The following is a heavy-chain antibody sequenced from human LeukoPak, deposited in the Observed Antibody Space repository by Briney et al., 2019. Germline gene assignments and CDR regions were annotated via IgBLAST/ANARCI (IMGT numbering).Heavy chain of an antibody. Sequence: GGSLNLRYAALGFTVSSNYMSWRRHPQVNSMDWVSVIYSGGSTYYADSVKGRFTISRHNSKNTLYLQMNSLRAEDTAVYYCARVDWLLIHDYWGQGTLVTVSS. CDR1: GFTVSSNY. J-gene: IGHJ4*02. D-gene: IGHD3-9*01. V-gene: IGHV3-53*04. CDR2: IYSGGST. CDR3: ARVDWLLIHDY.